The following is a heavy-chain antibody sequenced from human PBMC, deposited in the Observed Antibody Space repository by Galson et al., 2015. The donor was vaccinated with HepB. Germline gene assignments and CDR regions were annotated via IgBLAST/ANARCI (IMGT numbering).Heavy chain of an antibody. J-gene: IGHJ6*02. CDR1: GFIVSSNY. CDR3: ARDSITGTTQYYYYYGMDV. CDR2: IYSGGST. Sequence: SLRLSCAASGFIVSSNYMSWVRQAPGKGLEWVSVIYSGGSTYYADSVKGRFTISRDNSKNTLYLQMNSLRAEDTAVYYCARDSITGTTQYYYYYGMDVWGQGTTVIVSS. V-gene: IGHV3-53*01. D-gene: IGHD1-7*01.